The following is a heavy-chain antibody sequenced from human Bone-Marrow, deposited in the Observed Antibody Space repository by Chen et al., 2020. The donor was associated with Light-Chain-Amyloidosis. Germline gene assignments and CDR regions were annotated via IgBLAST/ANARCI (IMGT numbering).Heavy chain of an antibody. CDR2: IYHDESDA. D-gene: IGHD5-12*01. CDR3: ARRRDGYNFDY. Sequence: EVQLEQSGPEVKKPGESLKISCKGSGYTFPNYWIGWVRQMPGQGLEWMGVIYHDESDANYRPSLERQDTNSAHHSITAAYLQWRSLKASDTAMYYCARRRDGYNFDYWGQGTLVTVSS. V-gene: IGHV5-51*01. J-gene: IGHJ4*02. CDR1: GYTFPNYW.